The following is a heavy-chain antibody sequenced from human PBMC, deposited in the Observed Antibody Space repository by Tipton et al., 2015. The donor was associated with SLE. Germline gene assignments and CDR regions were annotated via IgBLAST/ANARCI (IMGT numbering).Heavy chain of an antibody. D-gene: IGHD6-19*01. J-gene: IGHJ2*01. V-gene: IGHV4-59*01. Sequence: TLSLTCTVSGGSISSYYWSWIRQPPGKGLEWIGYIYYIGSTNYNPSLKSRVTISVDTSKNQFSLKLSSVTAADTAVYYCARGGTGRGSGAVAGRRHGYFDLWCRGTLVTVSS. CDR3: ARGGTGRGSGAVAGRRHGYFDL. CDR2: IYYIGST. CDR1: GGSISSYY.